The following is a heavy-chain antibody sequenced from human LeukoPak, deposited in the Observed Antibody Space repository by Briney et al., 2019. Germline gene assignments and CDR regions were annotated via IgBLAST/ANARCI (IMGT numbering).Heavy chain of an antibody. Sequence: SETLSLTCAVSGGSISSSNWWSWVRQPPGKGLEWIGEINHSGSTNDNPSLKSRVTISVDTSKNQFSLKLSSVTAADTAVYYCARLAVAGTLLWGQGTLVTVSS. CDR2: INHSGST. CDR3: ARLAVAGTLL. D-gene: IGHD6-19*01. CDR1: GGSISSSNW. J-gene: IGHJ4*02. V-gene: IGHV4-4*02.